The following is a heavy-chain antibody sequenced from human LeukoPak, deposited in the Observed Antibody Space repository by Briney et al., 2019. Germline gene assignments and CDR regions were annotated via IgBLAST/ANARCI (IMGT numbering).Heavy chain of an antibody. J-gene: IGHJ4*02. CDR1: GFTFSSYG. V-gene: IGHV3-30*02. Sequence: GGSLRLSCAASGFTFSSYGMHWVRQAPGKGLEWVAFIRYDGSNKYYADSVKGRFTISRDNSKNSLYLQMNSLRAEDTAVYYCAGLIYDSSGYLDYWGQGTLVTVSS. CDR2: IRYDGSNK. CDR3: AGLIYDSSGYLDY. D-gene: IGHD3-22*01.